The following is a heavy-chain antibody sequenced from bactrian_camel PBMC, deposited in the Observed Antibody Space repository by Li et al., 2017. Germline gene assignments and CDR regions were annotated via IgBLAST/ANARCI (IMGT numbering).Heavy chain of an antibody. D-gene: IGHD1*01. CDR3: QTMALPWSKETCDSGY. V-gene: IGHV3S53*01. Sequence: QLVESGGGSVQTGGSLRLSCTGVTSDTCGTRWYRQAEGKQREWVSSISTDGSATYADSVKGRFTISEEKGKDLVYLQMNSLKPEDTAMYTCQTMALPWSKETCDSGYRGRGTQVTVS. CDR2: ISTDGSA. CDR1: VTSDTCG. J-gene: IGHJ4*01.